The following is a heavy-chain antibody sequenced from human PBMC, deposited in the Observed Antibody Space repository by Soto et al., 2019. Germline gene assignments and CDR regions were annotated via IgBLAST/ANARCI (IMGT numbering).Heavy chain of an antibody. Sequence: PGGSLRLSCAASGFNLYNYAMTWVRQAPGKGLEWVSGISGDGTRTYYGDSVKGRFTISRDNSKNTVFLQMNSLRAEDTALYYCVKDLRPNRGWFGPWGQGTRVTVSS. V-gene: IGHV3-23*01. CDR2: ISGDGTRT. CDR1: GFNLYNYA. CDR3: VKDLRPNRGWFGP. D-gene: IGHD3-3*01. J-gene: IGHJ5*02.